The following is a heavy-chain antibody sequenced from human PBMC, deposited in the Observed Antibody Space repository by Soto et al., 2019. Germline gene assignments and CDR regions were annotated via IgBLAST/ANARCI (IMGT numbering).Heavy chain of an antibody. CDR3: ARGDGYIFDD. V-gene: IGHV1-8*01. D-gene: IGHD5-12*01. CDR1: GYTFISYD. Sequence: QVQLVQSGAEVKKPGASVKVSCKASGYTFISYDINWVRQATGQGLEWMGWMNPNTGDTGYAQKFQGRVTMARNPSINTANRELSSLRSDDTAVYFYARGDGYIFDDRGQGPLVTVSS. CDR2: MNPNTGDT. J-gene: IGHJ4*02.